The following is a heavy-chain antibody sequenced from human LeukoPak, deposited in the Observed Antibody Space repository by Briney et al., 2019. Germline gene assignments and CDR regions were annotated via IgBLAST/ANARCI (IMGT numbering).Heavy chain of an antibody. CDR3: ARGLAYYYDSSGYGAFDI. CDR1: GFSISSYY. D-gene: IGHD3-22*01. Sequence: VKPSETLSLTCTVSGFSISSYYWRWIRQPPGKGLEWIGYIYYSGSTNYDPSLKSRVTISVDTSKNQFSLKLSSVTAADTAVYYCARGLAYYYDSSGYGAFDIWGQGTMVTVSS. V-gene: IGHV4-59*01. J-gene: IGHJ3*02. CDR2: IYYSGST.